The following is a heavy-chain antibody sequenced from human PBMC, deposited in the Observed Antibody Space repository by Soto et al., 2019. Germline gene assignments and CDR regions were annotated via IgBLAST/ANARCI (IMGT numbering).Heavy chain of an antibody. J-gene: IGHJ4*02. Sequence: EVRLVESGGGLVQPGGSLRLSCAASGFTFTTYSMNWVRQAPGKGLEWLSYISSGGSAIDYADSVKGRFTISRDDAKNSLYLQMSSLRAEDTAVYYCARDLDWAFDYWGQGTLVTVSS. D-gene: IGHD3-9*01. CDR3: ARDLDWAFDY. V-gene: IGHV3-48*01. CDR1: GFTFTTYS. CDR2: ISSGGSAI.